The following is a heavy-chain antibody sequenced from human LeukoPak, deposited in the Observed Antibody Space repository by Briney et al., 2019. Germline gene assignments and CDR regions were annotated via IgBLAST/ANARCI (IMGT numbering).Heavy chain of an antibody. D-gene: IGHD6-6*01. CDR3: ARDLEQLVPLFDY. V-gene: IGHV1-2*02. Sequence: ASVKVSCKASGYTFTGYYMHWVRQAPGQGLEWMGWINPNSGGTNYAQKFQGRVTMTRDTSISTAYMELSRLRSGDTAVYYCARDLEQLVPLFDYWGQGTLVTVSS. J-gene: IGHJ4*02. CDR1: GYTFTGYY. CDR2: INPNSGGT.